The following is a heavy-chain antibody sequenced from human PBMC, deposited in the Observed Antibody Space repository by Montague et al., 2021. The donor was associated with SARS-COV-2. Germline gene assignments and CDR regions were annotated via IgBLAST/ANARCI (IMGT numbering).Heavy chain of an antibody. CDR3: ARARQDVVVPTLGIGAYYYYYYMDV. CDR2: INHSGST. J-gene: IGHJ6*03. D-gene: IGHD2-2*01. CDR1: GGSFSGYY. Sequence: SETLSLTCAVYGGSFSGYYWSWIRKPPGKGLEWIGEINHSGSTNYNPSPKSRVTISVDTSKNQFSLKLSSVTAADTAVYYCARARQDVVVPTLGIGAYYYYYYMDVWGKGTTVTVSS. V-gene: IGHV4-34*01.